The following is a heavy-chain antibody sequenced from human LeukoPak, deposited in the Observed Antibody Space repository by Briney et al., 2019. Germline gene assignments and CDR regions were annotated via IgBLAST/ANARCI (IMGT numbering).Heavy chain of an antibody. CDR1: GFTVSTDY. CDR3: ARDSSMVRGKQDY. J-gene: IGHJ4*02. V-gene: IGHV3-53*05. D-gene: IGHD3-10*01. Sequence: GGSLRLSCAASGFTVSTDYMSWVRQAPGKGLEWVSVIYSGVSTYYADSVKGRFTISRDNSKNTLYLQMNSLRAEDTAVYYCARDSSMVRGKQDYWGQGTLVTVSS. CDR2: IYSGVST.